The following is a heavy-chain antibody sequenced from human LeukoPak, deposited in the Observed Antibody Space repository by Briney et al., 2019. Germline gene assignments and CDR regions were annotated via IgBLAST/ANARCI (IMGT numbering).Heavy chain of an antibody. CDR3: AKDCSPYYDILTGYYLDY. CDR2: IRYDGSNN. J-gene: IGHJ4*02. V-gene: IGHV3-30*02. D-gene: IGHD3-9*01. CDR1: GFTFSSYG. Sequence: PGGSLRLSCAASGFTFSSYGMHWVRPAPGKGLAWVAFIRYDGSNNFYAASVKGRFTISRDNSKNTMYLQMNSLRAEDTAVYYCAKDCSPYYDILTGYYLDYWGQGTLVTVSS.